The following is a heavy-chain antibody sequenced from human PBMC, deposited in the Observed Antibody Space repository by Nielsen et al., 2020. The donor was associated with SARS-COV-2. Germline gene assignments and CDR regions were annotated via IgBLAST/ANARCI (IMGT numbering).Heavy chain of an antibody. Sequence: GESLKISCAASGFTFSSYGMHWVRQAPGKGLEWVAVISYDGSNKYYADSVKGRFTISRDNSKNTLYLQMNSLRAEDTAVYYCAKDLKVDQLWFGEKGFDYWGQGTLVTVSS. CDR2: ISYDGSNK. D-gene: IGHD3-10*01. CDR1: GFTFSSYG. J-gene: IGHJ4*02. CDR3: AKDLKVDQLWFGEKGFDY. V-gene: IGHV3-30*18.